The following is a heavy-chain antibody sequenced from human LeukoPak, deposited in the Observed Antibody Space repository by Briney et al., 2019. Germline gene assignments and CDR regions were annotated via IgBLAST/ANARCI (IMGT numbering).Heavy chain of an antibody. CDR3: AREPSRGELDY. V-gene: IGHV6-1*01. J-gene: IGHJ4*02. CDR2: TYYRSKWFN. D-gene: IGHD4-17*01. Sequence: SQTLSLTCAISGDRVSSNSVAWNWIRQSPSRGLEWLGRTYYRSKWFNEYALTVKSRITVNPDTSKNHFSLQLNSVTPEDTAVYYCAREPSRGELDYWGQGTLVTVSS. CDR1: GDRVSSNSVA.